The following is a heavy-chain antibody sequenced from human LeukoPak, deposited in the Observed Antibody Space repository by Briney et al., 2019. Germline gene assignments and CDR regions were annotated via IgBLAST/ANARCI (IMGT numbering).Heavy chain of an antibody. D-gene: IGHD6-13*01. CDR1: GYTFTSYY. CDR3: ARGSPDRYSSSWRGTKFDY. J-gene: IGHJ4*02. V-gene: IGHV1-46*01. CDR2: INPSGGST. Sequence: ASVKVSCKASGYTFTSYYMHWVRQAPGQGLEWMGIINPSGGSTSYAQKFQGRVTMTRDTSTSTVYMELSSLRSEDTAVYYCARGSPDRYSSSWRGTKFDYWGQGTLVTVSS.